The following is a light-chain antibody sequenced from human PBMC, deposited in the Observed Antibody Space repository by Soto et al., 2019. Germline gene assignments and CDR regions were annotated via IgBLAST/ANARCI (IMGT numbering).Light chain of an antibody. Sequence: IVMTQSPVTLSVSPGERVALSCRASQSVSDNLAWYQKKPGQAPRLLIYAASTRATGIPARFSGSGSGTEFTLTISSLQSEDFAFYYCQQYTEWPLTFGGGTKVEI. CDR2: AAS. CDR1: QSVSDN. CDR3: QQYTEWPLT. V-gene: IGKV3-15*01. J-gene: IGKJ4*01.